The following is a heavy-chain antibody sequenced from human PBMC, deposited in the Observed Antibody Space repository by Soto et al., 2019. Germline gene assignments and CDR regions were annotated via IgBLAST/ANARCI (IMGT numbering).Heavy chain of an antibody. V-gene: IGHV3-23*01. D-gene: IGHD3-10*01. CDR2: ISGSGGSI. CDR1: GFTFSSYA. CDR3: AKHEGPYYGYEDY. J-gene: IGHJ4*02. Sequence: PGGSLRLSCAASGFTFSSYAMSWVRQAPGKGLEWVSGISGSGGSINYADSVKGRFTISRDNSKNTLYLQMNSLRAEDTAIYYCAKHEGPYYGYEDYWGQGTLVTVSS.